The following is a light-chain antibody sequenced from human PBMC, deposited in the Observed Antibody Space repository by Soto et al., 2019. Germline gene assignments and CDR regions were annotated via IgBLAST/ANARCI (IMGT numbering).Light chain of an antibody. V-gene: IGKV1-39*01. J-gene: IGKJ5*01. Sequence: DIEMTQSPSSLSASVGDRFTMTCRSSQKIITYLYWYQQKPEQTPKFLIYAASSLQSGVPSRFSGRGYGTDFTLTITSLQPEDFATYFCQQGYDTPITFGQGTRLEIK. CDR3: QQGYDTPIT. CDR2: AAS. CDR1: QKIITY.